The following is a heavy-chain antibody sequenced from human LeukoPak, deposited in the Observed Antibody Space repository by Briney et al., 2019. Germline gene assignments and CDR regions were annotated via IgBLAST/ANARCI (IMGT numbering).Heavy chain of an antibody. CDR3: ARDYVYAFDY. Sequence: PGGSLRLSCAAAGFIFSSYAMNWVRQAPGKGLEWVSYISGDGNAKHYTDSVKGRFTISRDNAKNALYLQMNSLRAEDTAVYFCARDYVYAFDYWGQGTLVTVYS. CDR2: ISGDGNAK. CDR1: GFIFSSYA. V-gene: IGHV3-48*01. J-gene: IGHJ4*02. D-gene: IGHD2/OR15-2a*01.